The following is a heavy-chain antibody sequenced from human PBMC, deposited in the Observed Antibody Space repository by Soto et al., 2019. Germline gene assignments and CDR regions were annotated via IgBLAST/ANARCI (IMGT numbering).Heavy chain of an antibody. D-gene: IGHD3-22*01. V-gene: IGHV3-53*01. CDR1: GFTVSTHY. Sequence: EVQLVESGGGLIQPGGSLRLSCAASGFTVSTHYMTWVRQAPGKGLEWVSLIYSGGSTYYADSVKGRFTISRDNTKNMLYLQMNILRAGDTAVYYCARGYYDSTAYFDYWGQGTLVTVSS. CDR2: IYSGGST. CDR3: ARGYYDSTAYFDY. J-gene: IGHJ4*02.